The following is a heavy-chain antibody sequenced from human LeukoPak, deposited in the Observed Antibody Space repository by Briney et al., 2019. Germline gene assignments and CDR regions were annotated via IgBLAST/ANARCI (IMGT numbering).Heavy chain of an antibody. Sequence: PGGSLRLSCAASGFTFSSYAMSWVRQAPGKGLEWVSGISTDGSRPRYADSVNGRFTISRDNAKNTLYLQMSSLRAEDTAVYFCVRDGQGSTPLDYWGQGTLVTVSS. D-gene: IGHD2-15*01. V-gene: IGHV3-74*01. CDR3: VRDGQGSTPLDY. J-gene: IGHJ4*02. CDR1: GFTFSSYA. CDR2: ISTDGSRP.